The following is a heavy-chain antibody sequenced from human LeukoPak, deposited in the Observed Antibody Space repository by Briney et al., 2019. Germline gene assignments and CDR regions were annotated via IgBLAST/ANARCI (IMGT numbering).Heavy chain of an antibody. Sequence: GGSLGLSCAASGFTLSSYAVSWVRQAPGKGLEWVSVISGGGDRTYYADSVKGRFTISRDNSKNTLYLQMNSLRAEDTAVYYCAKPRGYCSTSNCYDDYWGQGTLVTVSS. CDR2: ISGGGDRT. V-gene: IGHV3-23*01. D-gene: IGHD2-2*01. CDR1: GFTLSSYA. J-gene: IGHJ4*02. CDR3: AKPRGYCSTSNCYDDY.